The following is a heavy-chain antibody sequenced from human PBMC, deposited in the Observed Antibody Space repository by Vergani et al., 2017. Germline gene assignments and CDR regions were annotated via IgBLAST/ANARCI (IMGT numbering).Heavy chain of an antibody. V-gene: IGHV3-23*01. Sequence: EVQLLESGGGLVQPGGSLRLSCAASGFTFSSYAMSWVRQAPGQGLEWVSAISGSGGSTYYADSVKGRFTISRDNSKNTLYLQMNSLRAEDTAVYYCAKVGSSRWELLPGNRGYYFDYWGQGTLVTVSS. CDR3: AKVGSSRWELLPGNRGYYFDY. J-gene: IGHJ4*02. CDR1: GFTFSSYA. D-gene: IGHD1-26*01. CDR2: ISGSGGST.